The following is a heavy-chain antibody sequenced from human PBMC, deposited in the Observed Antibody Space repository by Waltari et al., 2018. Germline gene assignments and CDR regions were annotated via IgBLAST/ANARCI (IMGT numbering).Heavy chain of an antibody. CDR3: ARAPHGITMIRGGDAFDI. CDR1: GGSISSSSYY. Sequence: QLQLQESGPGLVKPSETLSLTCTVSGGSISSSSYYWGWIRQPPGKGLEWIGSIYYSGSTYYNPSLKSRVTISVDTSKNQFSLKLSSVTADDTAVYYCARAPHGITMIRGGDAFDIWGQGTMVTVSS. V-gene: IGHV4-39*01. D-gene: IGHD3-10*01. CDR2: IYYSGST. J-gene: IGHJ3*02.